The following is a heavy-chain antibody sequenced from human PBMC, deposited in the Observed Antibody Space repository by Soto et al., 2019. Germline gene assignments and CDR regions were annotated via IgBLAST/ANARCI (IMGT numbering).Heavy chain of an antibody. CDR3: AKSPRGEMATD. Sequence: QVQLVQSGGEVKKPGASVTVSCKASGYTFINYHITWVRQAPGQGLEWMAWINTYNGMTDNAQKFQGRVTMTRDTSTSTAYMELRNLGSEDTAVYFCAKSPRGEMATDWGQGTLVTVSS. D-gene: IGHD5-12*01. CDR2: INTYNGMT. J-gene: IGHJ4*02. V-gene: IGHV1-18*01. CDR1: GYTFINYH.